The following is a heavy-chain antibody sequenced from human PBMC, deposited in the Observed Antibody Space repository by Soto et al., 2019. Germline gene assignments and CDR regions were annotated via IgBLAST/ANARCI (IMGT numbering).Heavy chain of an antibody. V-gene: IGHV4-59*01. J-gene: IGHJ4*02. Sequence: ETLSLTCTVSGGSMSAFYWSWIRQPPGKGLDWIAYIYYDGSTRYNPSLQSRLTMSVETSKNQFSLKLSSVTAADTAIYYCARTTPDGTLDYWGQGTLVTVSS. CDR1: GGSMSAFY. CDR2: IYYDGST. D-gene: IGHD1-1*01. CDR3: ARTTPDGTLDY.